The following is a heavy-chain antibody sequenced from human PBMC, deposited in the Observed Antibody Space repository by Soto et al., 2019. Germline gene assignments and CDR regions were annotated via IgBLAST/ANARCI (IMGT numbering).Heavy chain of an antibody. V-gene: IGHV3-48*02. Sequence: EVQLVESGGGLVQPGGSLRLSCSASGFTCSSYNMNWVRQAPGKGLEWVSYISSSSGTIYYADSVKGRFTISRDNAKNSLYLQMNSLRDEDTAVYYCARPRGYSYVLPDHWGQGTLVTVSS. D-gene: IGHD5-18*01. CDR2: ISSSSGTI. CDR1: GFTCSSYN. J-gene: IGHJ4*02. CDR3: ARPRGYSYVLPDH.